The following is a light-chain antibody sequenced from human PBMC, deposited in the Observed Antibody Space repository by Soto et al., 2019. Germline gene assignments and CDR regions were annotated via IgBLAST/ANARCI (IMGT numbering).Light chain of an antibody. CDR1: SSNVGAGYG. CDR3: QSYDRSLSGNV. V-gene: IGLV1-40*01. CDR2: GDS. J-gene: IGLJ1*01. Sequence: QSLLPQPPSVSWAPGHRVTISCTGSSSNVGAGYGVHWYQQLPGSAPKLLIYGDSNRPSGVPDRFFGSKSGTSASLDITALQAEDEADYYCQSYDRSLSGNVFGTGTKVTVL.